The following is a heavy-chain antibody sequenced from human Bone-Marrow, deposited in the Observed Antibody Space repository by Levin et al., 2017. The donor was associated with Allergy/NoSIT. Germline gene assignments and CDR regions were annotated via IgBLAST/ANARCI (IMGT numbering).Heavy chain of an antibody. Sequence: GGSLRLSCEASGFNFGAHSMNWVRQAPGKGLEWISSISSSSTYIYYADSVKGRFITSRDNAKNSLYLQMNSLGVEDTAVYYCARDGSYSSAWDDALDIWGQGTMVIVS. D-gene: IGHD6-19*01. J-gene: IGHJ3*02. V-gene: IGHV3-21*01. CDR2: ISSSSTYI. CDR1: GFNFGAHS. CDR3: ARDGSYSSAWDDALDI.